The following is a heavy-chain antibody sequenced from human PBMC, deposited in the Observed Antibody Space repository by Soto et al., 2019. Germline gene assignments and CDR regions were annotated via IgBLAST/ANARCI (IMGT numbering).Heavy chain of an antibody. CDR2: IYFGGTT. V-gene: IGHV4-39*01. CDR3: VRHGSVQLRPFDS. Sequence: XETLSLTCTVSGCSVSIPNYYWAWVRQSPGKGLEWIASIYFGGTTYYNPSLKSRISIFVDTSTNQFSLNLTAVTAADSSVYYCVRHGSVQLRPFDSWGQGIQATVSS. D-gene: IGHD2-15*01. J-gene: IGHJ4*02. CDR1: GCSVSIPNYY.